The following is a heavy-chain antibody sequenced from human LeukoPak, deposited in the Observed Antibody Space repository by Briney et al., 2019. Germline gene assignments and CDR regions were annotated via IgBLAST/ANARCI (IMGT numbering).Heavy chain of an antibody. CDR3: ARGASYGDYKL. Sequence: SETLSLTCIVSGGSISSYYWSWIRQPPGKGLEWIGYIYYSGSTNYNPSLKSRVTISVDTSKNQFSLKLSSVTAADTAVYYCARGASYGDYKLWGQGTLVTVSS. D-gene: IGHD4-17*01. J-gene: IGHJ4*02. CDR1: GGSISSYY. V-gene: IGHV4-59*01. CDR2: IYYSGST.